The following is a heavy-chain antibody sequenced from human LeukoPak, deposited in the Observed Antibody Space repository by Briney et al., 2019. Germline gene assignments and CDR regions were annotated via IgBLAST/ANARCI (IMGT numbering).Heavy chain of an antibody. V-gene: IGHV3-30-3*01. J-gene: IGHJ4*02. CDR3: ARDLRLVGADY. CDR1: GFTFSSYA. CDR2: ISYDGSKK. Sequence: PGGSLRLSCAASGFTFSSYAMHWVRQAPGKGLEWVAVISYDGSKKYYADSVKGRFTISRDNSKNTLYLQMNSLRAEDTAVYYCARDLRLVGADYWGQGTLVTVSS. D-gene: IGHD1-26*01.